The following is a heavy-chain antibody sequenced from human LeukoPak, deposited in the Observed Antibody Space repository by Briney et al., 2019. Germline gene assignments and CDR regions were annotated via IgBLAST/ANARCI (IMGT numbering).Heavy chain of an antibody. CDR2: ISYDGSNK. Sequence: GRSLRLSCAASGFTFSSYGMHWVRQAPGKGLEWVAVISYDGSNKYYADSVKGRFTISRDNSKNTLYLQMNSLRAEDTAAYYCTKGADVVGATSYYFDYWGQGTLVTVSS. D-gene: IGHD1-26*01. V-gene: IGHV3-30*18. CDR3: TKGADVVGATSYYFDY. CDR1: GFTFSSYG. J-gene: IGHJ4*02.